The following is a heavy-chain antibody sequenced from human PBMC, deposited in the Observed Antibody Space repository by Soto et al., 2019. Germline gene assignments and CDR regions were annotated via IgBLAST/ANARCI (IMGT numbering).Heavy chain of an antibody. D-gene: IGHD2-15*01. CDR3: AKSPLGYCSGGSCYPPHYFDY. CDR2: VGGSGDST. Sequence: EVHLLDSGGGLVQPGGSLRLSCAASGFTFSNYAMSWVRQAPGKGLEWVSGVGGSGDSTYYADSVKGRFTISRDNSKDTLYLHMNSLRAEDTAVYYCAKSPLGYCSGGSCYPPHYFDYWGQGTLVTVSS. CDR1: GFTFSNYA. J-gene: IGHJ4*02. V-gene: IGHV3-23*01.